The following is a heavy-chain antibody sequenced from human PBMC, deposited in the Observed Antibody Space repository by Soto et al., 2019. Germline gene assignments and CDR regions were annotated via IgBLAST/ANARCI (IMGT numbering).Heavy chain of an antibody. J-gene: IGHJ4*02. CDR1: GFTFSSYA. CDR2: ISYDGSNK. CDR3: ARDENGGIDY. Sequence: GGSLRLSCAASGFTFSSYAMHWVRQAPGKGLEWVAVISYDGSNKYYADSVKGRFTISRDNSKNTLYLQMNSLRAEDTAVYYCARDENGGIDYWGQGTLVTVSS. D-gene: IGHD2-15*01. V-gene: IGHV3-30-3*01.